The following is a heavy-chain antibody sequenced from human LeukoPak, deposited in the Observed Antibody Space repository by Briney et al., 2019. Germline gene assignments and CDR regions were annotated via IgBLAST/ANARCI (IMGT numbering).Heavy chain of an antibody. V-gene: IGHV3-21*01. J-gene: IGHJ4*02. CDR3: AREEGGKLGIDYYFDY. CDR2: ISSSSSYI. D-gene: IGHD7-27*01. CDR1: GFTFSSFG. Sequence: GGSLRLSCAASGFTFSSFGMSWVRQAPGKGLEWVSSISSSSSYIYYADSVKGRFTISRDNARNSLYLQMNSLRAEDAAVYYCAREEGGKLGIDYYFDYWGQGTLVTVSS.